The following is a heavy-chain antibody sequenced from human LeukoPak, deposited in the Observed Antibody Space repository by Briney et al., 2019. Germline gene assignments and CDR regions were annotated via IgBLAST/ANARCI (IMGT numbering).Heavy chain of an antibody. J-gene: IGHJ6*03. CDR3: ARDGTSNWNYPKSYYYYYYYMDV. Sequence: GGSLRLSCAASGFTFSSYAMSWVRQAPGKGLEWVSAITSSGGTTYYADSVKGRFTISRDNAKNSLYLQMNSLRAEDTAVYYCARDGTSNWNYPKSYYYYYYYMDVWGKGNTVTVSS. V-gene: IGHV3-23*01. D-gene: IGHD1-7*01. CDR1: GFTFSSYA. CDR2: ITSSGGTT.